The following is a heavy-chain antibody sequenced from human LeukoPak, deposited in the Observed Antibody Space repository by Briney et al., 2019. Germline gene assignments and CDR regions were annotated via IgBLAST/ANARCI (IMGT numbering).Heavy chain of an antibody. CDR1: GFTFGDYA. J-gene: IGHJ1*01. D-gene: IGHD2-2*01. Sequence: TGRSLRLSCTAPGFTFGDYAMSWVRQAPGKGLEWVGFIRSKAYGGTTEYAASVKGRFTISRDDSKSIVYLQMTTLKTEDTAVYYCTRAAKYQLLRRTAEYLQHWGQGTLVTVSS. CDR3: TRAAKYQLLRRTAEYLQH. CDR2: IRSKAYGGTT. V-gene: IGHV3-49*04.